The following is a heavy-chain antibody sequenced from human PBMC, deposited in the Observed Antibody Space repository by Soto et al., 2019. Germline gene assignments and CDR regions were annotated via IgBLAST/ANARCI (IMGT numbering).Heavy chain of an antibody. CDR3: ARDGGRHSGGIDY. CDR2: IIPIFGTA. D-gene: IGHD1-26*01. Sequence: QVQLVQSGAEVKKPGSSVKVSCKASGGTFSSYSINWVRQAPGQGLEWMGEIIPIFGTANYAQKFQGRVTITADESTSTAYMVLSSLRSADTAVYYCARDGGRHSGGIDYWGQGTLVPVSS. J-gene: IGHJ4*02. CDR1: GGTFSSYS. V-gene: IGHV1-69*01.